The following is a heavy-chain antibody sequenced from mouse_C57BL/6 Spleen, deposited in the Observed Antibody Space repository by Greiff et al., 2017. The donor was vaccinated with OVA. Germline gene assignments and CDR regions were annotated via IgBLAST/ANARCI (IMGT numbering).Heavy chain of an antibody. J-gene: IGHJ4*01. CDR3: ARRGAQLRLYYAMDY. CDR2: IDPSDSYP. D-gene: IGHD3-1*01. Sequence: VQLQQPGAELVKPGASVKLSCKASGYTFTSYWMQWVKQRPGQGLEWIGEIDPSDSYPNYNQKFKGKATLTVDTSSSTAYMQLSSLTSEYSAVYYCARRGAQLRLYYAMDYWGQGTSVTVSS. V-gene: IGHV1-50*01. CDR1: GYTFTSYW.